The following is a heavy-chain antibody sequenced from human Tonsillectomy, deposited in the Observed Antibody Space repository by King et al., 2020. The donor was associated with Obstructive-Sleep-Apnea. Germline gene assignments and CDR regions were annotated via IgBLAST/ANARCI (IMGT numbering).Heavy chain of an antibody. V-gene: IGHV3-73*01. D-gene: IGHD3-16*01. Sequence: VQLVESGGGLVQPGGSLKLSCAASGFTFSGSAMHWVRQASGKGLEWVGRIRSKANSYATAYAASVKGRFTISRDDSKNTAYLQMNSLKTEDTAVYYCTGPHGITRTLYGMDVWGQGTTVTVSS. CDR3: TGPHGITRTLYGMDV. J-gene: IGHJ6*02. CDR1: GFTFSGSA. CDR2: IRSKANSYAT.